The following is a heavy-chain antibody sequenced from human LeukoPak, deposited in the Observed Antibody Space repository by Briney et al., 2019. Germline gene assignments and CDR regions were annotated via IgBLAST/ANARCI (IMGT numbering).Heavy chain of an antibody. CDR1: GFTFSSYA. V-gene: IGHV3-23*01. J-gene: IGHJ6*02. CDR3: ARGAAMDV. Sequence: GGSLRLSCAASGFTFSSYAVSWVRQAPGKGLEWVSAISGSGGSTYYADSVKGRSTISRDNAKNTLYLQMDSLRDEDTAVYYCARGAAMDVWGQGTTVTVSS. CDR2: ISGSGGST.